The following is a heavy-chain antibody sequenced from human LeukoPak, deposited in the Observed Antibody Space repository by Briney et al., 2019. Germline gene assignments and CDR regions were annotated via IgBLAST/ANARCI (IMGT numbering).Heavy chain of an antibody. V-gene: IGHV4-4*07. CDR1: GGSIKRDY. D-gene: IGHD3-3*01. CDR2: IYASGSI. J-gene: IGHJ6*04. Sequence: SGTLSLTFSVSGGSIKRDYWGWVRQPAGEGLGGVGGIYASGSIYYNPSLKSRVTMSLDTSKNQFSLNMTSLTAADTAVYFCATTYYGFWSGAPSSDVWGKGTTVTVSS. CDR3: ATTYYGFWSGAPSSDV.